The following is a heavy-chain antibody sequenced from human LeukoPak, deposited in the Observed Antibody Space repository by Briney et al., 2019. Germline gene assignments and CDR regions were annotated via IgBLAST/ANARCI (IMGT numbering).Heavy chain of an antibody. CDR2: IYHSGST. V-gene: IGHV4-38-2*01. Sequence: PSETLSLTCAVSGYSISSGYYWGWIRQPPGKGLEWIGSIYHSGSTYYNPSLKSRVTISVDTSKNQFSLKLSSVTAAGTAVYYCARITMVRGVISWFDPWGQGTLVTVSS. CDR3: ARITMVRGVISWFDP. CDR1: GYSISSGYY. J-gene: IGHJ5*02. D-gene: IGHD3-10*01.